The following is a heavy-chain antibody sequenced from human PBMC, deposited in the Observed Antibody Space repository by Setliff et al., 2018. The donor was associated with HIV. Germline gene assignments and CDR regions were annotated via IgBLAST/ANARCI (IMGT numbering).Heavy chain of an antibody. V-gene: IGHV3-7*05. J-gene: IGHJ4*02. CDR1: GYTFSSYW. Sequence: GSLRLSCAASGYTFSSYWMAWVRQCPGKGLEWVANIQQHGSEIHYVASVEGRFTISRDNAKNSLYLQMNSLRAEDTAVYYCANMQWASNAWYSLDYWGQGALVTVSS. CDR3: ANMQWASNAWYSLDY. CDR2: IQQHGSEI. D-gene: IGHD2-15*01.